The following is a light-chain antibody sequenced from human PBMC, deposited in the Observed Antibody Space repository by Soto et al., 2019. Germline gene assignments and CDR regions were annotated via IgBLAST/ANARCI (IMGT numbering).Light chain of an antibody. V-gene: IGKV3-20*01. Sequence: EIGMKQSPATLSVYTGERATLSCRASQSVSSSLAWYQQKTGQAPRLLISGASNRATGIPDRFSGSGSGTDFTLTISRLEPEDFALYHCQQYAAGSPITFGQGTRLEI. J-gene: IGKJ5*01. CDR3: QQYAAGSPIT. CDR2: GAS. CDR1: QSVSSS.